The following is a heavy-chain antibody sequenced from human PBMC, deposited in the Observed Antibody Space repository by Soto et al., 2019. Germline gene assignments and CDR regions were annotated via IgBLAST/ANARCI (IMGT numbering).Heavy chain of an antibody. CDR2: IYHSGST. CDR1: GGSISSGGYS. Sequence: SETLSLTCAVYGGSISSGGYSWSWIRQPPGKGLEWIGYIYHSGSTYYNPSLKSRVTISVDRSKNQFSLKLSSVTAADRALYYCASSFWLRDYFDYWGQGTLVTVS. D-gene: IGHD3-9*01. CDR3: ASSFWLRDYFDY. V-gene: IGHV4-30-2*01. J-gene: IGHJ4*02.